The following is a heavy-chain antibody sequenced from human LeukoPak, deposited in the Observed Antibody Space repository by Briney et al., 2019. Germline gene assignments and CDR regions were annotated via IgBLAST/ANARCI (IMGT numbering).Heavy chain of an antibody. J-gene: IGHJ4*02. Sequence: PSETLSLTCTVSGGSISSSSYYWGWIRQPPGKGLEWIGSIYYSGSTYYNPSLKSRVTISVDTSKNQFSLKLSSVTAADTAVYYCARQGLEVYYSSGTWYFDYWGQGTLVTVSS. CDR3: ARQGLEVYYSSGTWYFDY. D-gene: IGHD3-10*01. CDR2: IYYSGST. CDR1: GGSISSSSYY. V-gene: IGHV4-39*01.